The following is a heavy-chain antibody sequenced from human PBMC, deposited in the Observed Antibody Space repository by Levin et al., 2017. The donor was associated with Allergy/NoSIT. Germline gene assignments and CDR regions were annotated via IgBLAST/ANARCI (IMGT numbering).Heavy chain of an antibody. V-gene: IGHV3-33*01. D-gene: IGHD4-17*01. CDR2: IWYDGSHK. J-gene: IGHJ2*01. CDR3: ARDGETYGDYIYWYFDL. Sequence: LSLTCEASGFRLRDSGMQWVRQTPGKGLEWVAVIWYDGSHKYYADSVKGRFTISRDNSKNTLYLQLDSLRVEDTAVYYCARDGETYGDYIYWYFDLWGPGTLVTVSS. CDR1: GFRLRDSG.